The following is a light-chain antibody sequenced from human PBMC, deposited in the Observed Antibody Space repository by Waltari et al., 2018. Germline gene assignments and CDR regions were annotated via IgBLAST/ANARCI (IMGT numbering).Light chain of an antibody. CDR1: SSDIGIYNL. J-gene: IGLJ1*01. Sequence: QSALTQPASVSGSPGQSITISCTGSSSDIGIYNLVSWYQHHPGKVPKLIIYEVSEPPSVFFGRFSGSKSGNTASLTLSDLQPEDGADYYCCSYAGDSTYVFGTGTKVTVL. CDR3: CSYAGDSTYV. V-gene: IGLV2-23*02. CDR2: EVS.